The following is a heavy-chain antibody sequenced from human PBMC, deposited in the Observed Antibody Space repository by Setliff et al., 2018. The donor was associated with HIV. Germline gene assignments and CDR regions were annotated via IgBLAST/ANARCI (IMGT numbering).Heavy chain of an antibody. CDR2: MNPNSGNT. J-gene: IGHJ3*02. D-gene: IGHD1-26*01. V-gene: IGHV1-8*02. CDR3: ASPHSGSYYGEDAFDI. CDR1: GYTFTSYD. Sequence: GPSVKVSCKASGYTFTSYDINWVRQATGQGLEWMGWMNPNSGNTGYAQKFQGRVTMTRNTSISTAYMELSSLRSEDTAVYYCASPHSGSYYGEDAFDIWGQGTMVTVSS.